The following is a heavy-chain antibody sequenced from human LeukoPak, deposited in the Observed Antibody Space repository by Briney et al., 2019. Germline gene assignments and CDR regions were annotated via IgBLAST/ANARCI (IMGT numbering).Heavy chain of an antibody. J-gene: IGHJ3*02. Sequence: GRSLRLSCAASGFTFSSYGMHWVRQAPGKGLEWVAVIWYDGSNKYYADSVKGRFTISRDNSKNTLYLQMNSLRAEDTAVYYCARDITTESDAFDIWGQGTMVTASS. CDR1: GFTFSSYG. CDR3: ARDITTESDAFDI. V-gene: IGHV3-33*08. D-gene: IGHD1-1*01. CDR2: IWYDGSNK.